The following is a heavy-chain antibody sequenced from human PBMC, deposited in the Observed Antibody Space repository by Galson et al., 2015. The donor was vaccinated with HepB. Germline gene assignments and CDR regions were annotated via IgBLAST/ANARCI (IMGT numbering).Heavy chain of an antibody. V-gene: IGHV3-21*01. CDR3: ARSPPVIRLLNDY. J-gene: IGHJ4*02. CDR1: GFTFSSYS. Sequence: SLRLSCAASGFTFSSYSMNWVRQAPGKGLEWVSSISSSGSYIYYADSVKGRFTISRDNAKNSLYLQMNSLRAEDTAVYFCARSPPVIRLLNDYWGQGTLVTVSS. CDR2: ISSSGSYI. D-gene: IGHD2-2*02.